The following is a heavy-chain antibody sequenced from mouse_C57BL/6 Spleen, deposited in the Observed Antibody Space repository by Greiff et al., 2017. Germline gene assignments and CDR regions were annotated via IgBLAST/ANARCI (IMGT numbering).Heavy chain of an antibody. V-gene: IGHV1-26*01. CDR3: ATKEIGYDYCDY. CDR1: GYTFTDYY. D-gene: IGHD2-2*01. CDR2: INPNNGGT. Sequence: VQLQQSGPELVKPGASVKISCKASGYTFTDYYMNWVKQSHGKSLEWIGDINPNNGGTSYNQKFKGKATLTVDKSSSTAYMELRSLTSEDSAVXYCATKEIGYDYCDYWGQGTTLTVSS. J-gene: IGHJ2*01.